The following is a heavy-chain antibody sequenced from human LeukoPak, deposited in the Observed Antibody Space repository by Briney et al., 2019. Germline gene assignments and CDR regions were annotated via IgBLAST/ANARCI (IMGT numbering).Heavy chain of an antibody. Sequence: PSETLPLTCAVYGGSFSGYYWSWIRQPPGKGLEWIGEINHSGSTNYNPSLKSRVTISVDTSKNQFSLKLSSVTAADTAVYYCARGRKRITIFGVEKLPLDYWGQGTLVTVSS. J-gene: IGHJ4*02. V-gene: IGHV4-34*01. CDR3: ARGRKRITIFGVEKLPLDY. CDR2: INHSGST. CDR1: GGSFSGYY. D-gene: IGHD3-3*01.